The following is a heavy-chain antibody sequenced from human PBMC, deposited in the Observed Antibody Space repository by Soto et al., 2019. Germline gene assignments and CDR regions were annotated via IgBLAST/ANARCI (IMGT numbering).Heavy chain of an antibody. D-gene: IGHD3-22*01. CDR1: GYSFTSYW. V-gene: IGHV5-51*01. Sequence: GESLKISCKGSGYSFTSYWIGWVRQMPGKGLEWMGIIYPGDSDTRYSPSFQGRVTISADKSISTAYLQWSSLKASDTAMYYCARAMYYYDSSGYSFDYWGQGTLGTVSS. CDR3: ARAMYYYDSSGYSFDY. CDR2: IYPGDSDT. J-gene: IGHJ4*02.